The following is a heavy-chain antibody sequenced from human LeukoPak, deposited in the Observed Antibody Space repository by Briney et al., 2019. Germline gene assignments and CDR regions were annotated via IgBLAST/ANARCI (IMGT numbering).Heavy chain of an antibody. D-gene: IGHD6-13*01. J-gene: IGHJ5*02. CDR3: ARRGYSSSWIRNWFDP. V-gene: IGHV4-34*01. CDR2: INHSGST. CDR1: GGSFSGYY. Sequence: ASETLSLTCAVYGGSFSGYYWSWIRRPPGKGLEWIGEINHSGSTNYNPSLKSRVTISVDTSKNQFSLKLSSVTAADTAAYYCARRGYSSSWIRNWFDPWGQGTLVTVSS.